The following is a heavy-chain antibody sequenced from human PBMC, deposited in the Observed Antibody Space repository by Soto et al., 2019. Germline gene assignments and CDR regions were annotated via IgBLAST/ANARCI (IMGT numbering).Heavy chain of an antibody. CDR2: ISAYNGNT. D-gene: IGHD1-1*01. Sequence: GASVKVSCKASGYTFTSYGISWVRQAPGQGLEWMGWISAYNGNTNYAQKLQGRVTMTTDTSTSTAYMELRGLRSDDTAVYYCARDLEVVDWKNAFDIWGQGTMVTVSS. V-gene: IGHV1-18*01. CDR1: GYTFTSYG. J-gene: IGHJ3*02. CDR3: ARDLEVVDWKNAFDI.